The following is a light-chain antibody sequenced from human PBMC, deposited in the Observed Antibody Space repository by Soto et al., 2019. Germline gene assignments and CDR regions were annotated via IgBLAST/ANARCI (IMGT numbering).Light chain of an antibody. J-gene: IGLJ1*01. Sequence: QSVLSQPASVSLSPGQSITMSCTGTSRDVGGYNYVSWYQQHPGKAPKLMIYEVSNRPSGVSNRFSGSKSGNTASLTMSGLQAEDEADYYCSSYTSSSTPYVFGTGTKVTVL. V-gene: IGLV2-14*01. CDR3: SSYTSSSTPYV. CDR2: EVS. CDR1: SRDVGGYNY.